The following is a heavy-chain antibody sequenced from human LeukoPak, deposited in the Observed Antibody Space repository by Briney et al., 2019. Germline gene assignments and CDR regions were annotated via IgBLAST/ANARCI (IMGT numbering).Heavy chain of an antibody. J-gene: IGHJ6*02. CDR2: IKQDGSEK. CDR1: GFTFSSYW. CDR3: ARSRSGIAAAGNYYYYGMDV. D-gene: IGHD6-13*01. V-gene: IGHV3-7*01. Sequence: GGSLRLSCAASGFTFSSYWMSWVRQAPGKGLEWVANIKQDGSEKYYVDSVKGRFTISRDNAKNSLYLQMNSLRAEDTAVYYCARSRSGIAAAGNYYYYGMDVWGQGTTVTVSS.